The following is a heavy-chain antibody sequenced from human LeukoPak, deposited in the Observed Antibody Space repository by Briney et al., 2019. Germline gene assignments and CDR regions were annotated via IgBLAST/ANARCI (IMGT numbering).Heavy chain of an antibody. CDR3: ARDIGYSTFDY. CDR2: LDQDGSEI. CDR1: GFTFSTYW. D-gene: IGHD5-18*01. V-gene: IGHV3-7*01. Sequence: GGSLRLSCEASGFTFSTYWMSWVRQPPGKGLEWVANLDQDGSEINYVDSVKGRFTISRDNAKNSVYLQMSSLRAEDTALYYCARDIGYSTFDYWGQGILVTVSS. J-gene: IGHJ4*02.